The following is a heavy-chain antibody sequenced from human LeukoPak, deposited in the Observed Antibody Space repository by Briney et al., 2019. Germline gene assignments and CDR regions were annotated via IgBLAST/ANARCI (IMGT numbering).Heavy chain of an antibody. CDR3: ARGHPGYSSSWQFGGTYYYYMDV. J-gene: IGHJ6*03. D-gene: IGHD6-13*01. CDR1: GYTFTSYY. CDR2: INPSGGST. Sequence: ASVKVSCKASGYTFTSYYMHWVRQAPGQGLEWMGIINPSGGSTSYAQKFQGRVTMTRDMSTSTVYMELSSLRSEDTAVYYCARGHPGYSSSWQFGGTYYYYMDVWGKGTTVTVSS. V-gene: IGHV1-46*01.